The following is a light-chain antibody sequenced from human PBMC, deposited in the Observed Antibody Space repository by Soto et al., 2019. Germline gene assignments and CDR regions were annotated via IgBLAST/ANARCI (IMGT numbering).Light chain of an antibody. CDR2: RND. V-gene: IGLV1-47*01. CDR1: SSNIGTNY. J-gene: IGLJ2*01. Sequence: QSVLTQPPSASATPGQRVTISCSGSSSNIGTNYVYWYQHLPGTAPKLLIYRNDQLPSGVPDRFSGSMSGTAASMAIGGLRSEDEADYYCAAWDDSLSGVVFGGGTQLTVL. CDR3: AAWDDSLSGVV.